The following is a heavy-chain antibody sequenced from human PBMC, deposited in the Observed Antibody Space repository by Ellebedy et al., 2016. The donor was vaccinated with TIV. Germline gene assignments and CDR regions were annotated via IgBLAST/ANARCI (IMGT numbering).Heavy chain of an antibody. D-gene: IGHD3-16*02. CDR1: GFTFDDYA. CDR2: ISWNSGSI. J-gene: IGHJ4*02. CDR3: ARDPIVGYYFDY. Sequence: GGSLRLSXAASGFTFDDYAMHWVRQAPGKGLEWVSGISWNSGSIGYADSVKGRFTISRDNSKNTLYLQMNSLRAEDTAVYYCARDPIVGYYFDYWGQGTLVTVSS. V-gene: IGHV3-9*01.